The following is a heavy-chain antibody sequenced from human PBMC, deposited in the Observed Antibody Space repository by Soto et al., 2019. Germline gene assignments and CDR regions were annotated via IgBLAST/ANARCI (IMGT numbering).Heavy chain of an antibody. CDR1: GGSISSGDYY. J-gene: IGHJ4*02. CDR2: IYYSGST. D-gene: IGHD3-16*02. Sequence: SETLSLTCTVSGGSISSGDYYWSWIRQPPGKGLEWIGYIYYSGSTYYNPSLKSRVTISVDTSKNQFSLKLSSATAADTAVYYCAREVITFGGAIVRPSADYWGQGTLVTVSS. V-gene: IGHV4-30-4*01. CDR3: AREVITFGGAIVRPSADY.